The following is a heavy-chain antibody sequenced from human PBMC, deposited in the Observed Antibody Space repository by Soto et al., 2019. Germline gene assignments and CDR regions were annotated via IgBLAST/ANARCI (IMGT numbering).Heavy chain of an antibody. CDR1: GGSISSYY. Sequence: SETLSLTCTVSGGSISSYYWSWIRQPPGKGLEWIGYIYESGSTYYNPSLKSRATLSIDTTKNQFSLKLTSVTAADTAVYYCARGDSSGLFEFWGQGTLVTVPQ. CDR3: ARGDSSGLFEF. CDR2: IYESGST. J-gene: IGHJ4*02. D-gene: IGHD3-22*01. V-gene: IGHV4-59*12.